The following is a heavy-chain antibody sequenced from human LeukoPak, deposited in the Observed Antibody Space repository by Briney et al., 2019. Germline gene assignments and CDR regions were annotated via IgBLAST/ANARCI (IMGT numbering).Heavy chain of an antibody. V-gene: IGHV4-34*01. J-gene: IGHJ6*03. Sequence: KPSETLSLTCAVYGGSFSGYYWSWIRQPPGKGLEWIGEINHSGSTNYNPSLKSRVTISVDTSKNQFSLKLSSVTAADTAVYYCARGPRKSWLVNKNYYYYMDVWGKGTTVTVSS. CDR2: INHSGST. CDR3: ARGPRKSWLVNKNYYYYMDV. D-gene: IGHD6-19*01. CDR1: GGSFSGYY.